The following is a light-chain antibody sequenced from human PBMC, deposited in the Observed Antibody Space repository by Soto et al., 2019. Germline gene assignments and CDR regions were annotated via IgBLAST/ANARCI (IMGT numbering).Light chain of an antibody. J-gene: IGKJ1*01. CDR3: QQYDNLPWT. CDR2: DAS. CDR1: QDIRNY. Sequence: DIQMTQSPSSLSASVGDRVTITCQASQDIRNYLNWYQQKPGKAPKLLIYDASNLETGVPSRFSGSGSGTDFTFTISSLRPEDIATYYCQQYDNLPWTFGQGTKVEIK. V-gene: IGKV1-33*01.